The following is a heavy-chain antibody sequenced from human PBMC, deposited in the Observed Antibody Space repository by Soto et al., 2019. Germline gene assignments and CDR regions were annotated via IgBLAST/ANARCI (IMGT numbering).Heavy chain of an antibody. CDR1: GFTFSNNG. Sequence: QVQLVESGGGVVQPGRSLRLSCAASGFTFSNNGMQWVRQGPGKGLGWVAVMSSDGSSEYYADSVKGRFTISRDNSKNTLYLHMNSLRVEDTAVYYCARDQGYCSGGNCYSYFDYWGQGTLVTVSS. CDR2: MSSDGSSE. CDR3: ARDQGYCSGGNCYSYFDY. J-gene: IGHJ4*02. D-gene: IGHD2-15*01. V-gene: IGHV3-33*01.